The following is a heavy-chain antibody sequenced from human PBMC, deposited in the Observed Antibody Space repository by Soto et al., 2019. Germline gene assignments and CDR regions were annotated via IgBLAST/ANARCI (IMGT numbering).Heavy chain of an antibody. CDR1: GYTFSGYH. V-gene: IGHV1-2*02. J-gene: IGHJ4*02. CDR2: INPNPNSGGT. D-gene: IGHD3-3*01. Sequence: QVQLVQSGAEVKKPGASVKVSCKASGYTFSGYHMHWVRQAPGQGLEWMGWINPNPNSGGTKYAQKFQGRVTMTRATSISTVYMELRRLRSDDTAIYYCARDGIGFGYWGQGTLVTVSS. CDR3: ARDGIGFGY.